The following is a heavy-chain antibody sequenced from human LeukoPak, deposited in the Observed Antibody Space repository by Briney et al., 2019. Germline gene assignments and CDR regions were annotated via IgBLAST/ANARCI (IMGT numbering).Heavy chain of an antibody. D-gene: IGHD2-15*01. J-gene: IGHJ4*02. CDR3: ARGAATISDY. CDR1: GFTFSSYW. Sequence: GGSLRLSCAASGFTFSSYWMHWVRQAPGKGLVWVSRIYNDGSATSYADSVKGRFTISRDNGKNTLYLQMNSLRAEDTAVYYCARGAATISDYWGQGTLVTVSS. CDR2: IYNDGSAT. V-gene: IGHV3-74*01.